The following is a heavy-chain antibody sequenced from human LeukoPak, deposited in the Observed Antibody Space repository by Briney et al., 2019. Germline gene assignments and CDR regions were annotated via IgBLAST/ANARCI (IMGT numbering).Heavy chain of an antibody. J-gene: IGHJ6*02. D-gene: IGHD2-2*01. CDR1: GYTFTSYG. Sequence: ASVKVSCKASGYTFTSYGISWVRQAPGQGLEWMGWISAYNGNTNYAQKLQGRVTMTTDTSTSTAYMELRSLRSDDTAVYYCARDWDIVVVPATFYYYGMDVWGQGTTVTVSS. CDR2: ISAYNGNT. CDR3: ARDWDIVVVPATFYYYGMDV. V-gene: IGHV1-18*01.